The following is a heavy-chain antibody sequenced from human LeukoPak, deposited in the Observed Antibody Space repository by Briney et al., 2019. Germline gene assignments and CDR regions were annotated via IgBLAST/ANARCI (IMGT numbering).Heavy chain of an antibody. V-gene: IGHV3-53*01. J-gene: IGHJ1*01. CDR1: GFTVSSNY. CDR3: ARSGPSEYFQH. Sequence: GGSLRLSCAASGFTVSSNYMSWVRQAPGKGLEWVSVIYSGGSTYYADSVKGRFTISRDNSKNTLYLQMDSLRAEDTAVYYCARSGPSEYFQHWGQGTLVTVSS. CDR2: IYSGGST.